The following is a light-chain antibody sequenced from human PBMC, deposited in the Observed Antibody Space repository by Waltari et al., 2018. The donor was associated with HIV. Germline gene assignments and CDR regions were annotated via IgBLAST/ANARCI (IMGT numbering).Light chain of an antibody. Sequence: SYVLAQPPSVSVAPGKPARITCGGNNITRKSVHWYQQKPGHAPVVVIYYDSDRPSWIPELFSGSNSGNTATLTFSRFESGYESDYYCQVWDSSCDVYVFGTGTNVTVL. V-gene: IGLV3-21*04. CDR1: NITRKS. CDR3: QVWDSSCDVYV. CDR2: YDS. J-gene: IGLJ1*01.